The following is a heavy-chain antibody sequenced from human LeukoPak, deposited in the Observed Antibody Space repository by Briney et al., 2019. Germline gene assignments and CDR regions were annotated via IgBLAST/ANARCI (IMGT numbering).Heavy chain of an antibody. V-gene: IGHV3-53*01. CDR3: ARGQTYYYDSSGYYLDY. D-gene: IGHD3-22*01. CDR2: IYSGGST. J-gene: IGHJ4*02. Sequence: GGSLRLSCAASGFTFSSNYMSWVRQAPGKGLEWVSVIYSGGSTYYSDSVKGRFTISRDNSKNTLYLQMNSLRAEDTAVYYCARGQTYYYDSSGYYLDYWGQGTLVTVSS. CDR1: GFTFSSNY.